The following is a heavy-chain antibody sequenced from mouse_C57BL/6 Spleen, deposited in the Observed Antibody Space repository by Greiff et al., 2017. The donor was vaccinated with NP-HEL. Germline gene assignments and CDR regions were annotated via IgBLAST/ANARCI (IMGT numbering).Heavy chain of an antibody. D-gene: IGHD2-4*01. CDR2: IYPGDGDT. V-gene: IGHV1-82*01. Sequence: QVQLKESGPELVKPGASVKISCKASGYAFSSSWMNWVKQRPGKGLEWIGRIYPGDGDTNYNGKFKGKATLTADKSSSTAYMQLSSLTSEDSAVYFCANIYYDYDDYFDYWGQGTTLTVSS. J-gene: IGHJ2*01. CDR3: ANIYYDYDDYFDY. CDR1: GYAFSSSW.